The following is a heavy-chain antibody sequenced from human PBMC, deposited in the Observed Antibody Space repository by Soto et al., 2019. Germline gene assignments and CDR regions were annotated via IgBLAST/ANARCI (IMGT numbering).Heavy chain of an antibody. Sequence: QAQLMQSGTEVRKPGASVNVSCKASGYTFTGYGVNWLRQAPGQGLEWMGWISPYNGDTKYAQKFQGRVTMTRDTSTSTVYMELRSLRSDGTAVDYCARNGGSNWGMYWYFDLWGRGALVTVSS. CDR2: ISPYNGDT. CDR1: GYTFTGYG. J-gene: IGHJ2*01. D-gene: IGHD7-27*01. V-gene: IGHV1-18*01. CDR3: ARNGGSNWGMYWYFDL.